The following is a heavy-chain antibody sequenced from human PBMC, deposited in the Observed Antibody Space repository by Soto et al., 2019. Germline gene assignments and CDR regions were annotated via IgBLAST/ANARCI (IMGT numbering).Heavy chain of an antibody. V-gene: IGHV2-5*02. Sequence: QITLKESGPTLVKPTQTLTLTCTFSGFSLSTSGVGVGWIRQPPGKALEWLALIYWDDDKRYSPSLKSRLTITKKNSKNQVVITRTDMGRVDTPTYYCAHRAGWCGVLFFDYGGQGTLVTVSS. CDR2: IYWDDDK. CDR3: AHRAGWCGVLFFDY. D-gene: IGHD3-10*01. J-gene: IGHJ4*02. CDR1: GFSLSTSGVG.